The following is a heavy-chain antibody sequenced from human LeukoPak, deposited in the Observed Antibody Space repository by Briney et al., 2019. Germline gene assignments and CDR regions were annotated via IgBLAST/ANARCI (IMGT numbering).Heavy chain of an antibody. J-gene: IGHJ4*02. CDR1: GFTFDDYG. Sequence: GGSLRLSCAASGFTFDDYGMSWVRQAPGKGLEWVSGINWNGGSTGYADSVKGRFTISRDNAKNSLYLQMNSLRAEDTALYHCAGYAGGTWELRYWGQGTLVTVSS. D-gene: IGHD1-26*01. CDR3: AGYAGGTWELRY. V-gene: IGHV3-20*01. CDR2: INWNGGST.